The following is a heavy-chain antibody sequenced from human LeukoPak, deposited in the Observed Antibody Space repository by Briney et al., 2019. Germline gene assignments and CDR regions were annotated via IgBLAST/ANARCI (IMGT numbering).Heavy chain of an antibody. CDR1: GFTFSSFW. D-gene: IGHD2-15*01. V-gene: IGHV3-7*03. CDR2: IKPDGTEK. Sequence: GGSLRLSCTASGFTFSSFWMSWVRQAPGKGLEWVANIKPDGTEKSYVDSVKGRFTISRDNAKNSLYLQMNSLRADDTAMYYCAKDWRGGGCYSDWGQGTLVTVSS. J-gene: IGHJ1*01. CDR3: AKDWRGGGCYSD.